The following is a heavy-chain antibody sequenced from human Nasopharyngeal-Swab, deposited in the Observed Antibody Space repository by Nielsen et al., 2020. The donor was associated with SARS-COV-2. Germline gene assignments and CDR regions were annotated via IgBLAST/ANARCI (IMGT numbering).Heavy chain of an antibody. V-gene: IGHV3-9*01. CDR2: ISWNSGSI. CDR3: AKVVAAHYYYYGMDV. D-gene: IGHD2-15*01. Sequence: PGKGLEWVSGISWNSGSIGYADSVKGRFTISRDNAKNSLYLQMNSLRTEDTALYYCAKVVAAHYYYYGMDVWGQGTTVTVSS. J-gene: IGHJ6*02.